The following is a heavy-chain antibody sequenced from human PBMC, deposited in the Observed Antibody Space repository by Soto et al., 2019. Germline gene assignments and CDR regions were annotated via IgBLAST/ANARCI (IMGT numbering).Heavy chain of an antibody. CDR1: GGSRSPYY. CDR3: ATTPGLAVAATTWFDP. CDR2: IYYSGNT. D-gene: IGHD6-19*01. J-gene: IGHJ5*02. V-gene: IGHV4-59*01. Sequence: SETLSLTCTVAGGSRSPYYWSWIRQPPGKGLEWIGYIYYSGNTNYNPSLKSRVTISVDTSKNQFSLQLSSVTAADTAVYYCATTPGLAVAATTWFDPWGRGTLVTVSS.